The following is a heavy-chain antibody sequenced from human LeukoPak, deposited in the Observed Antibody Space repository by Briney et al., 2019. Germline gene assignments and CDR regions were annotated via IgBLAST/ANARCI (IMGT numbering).Heavy chain of an antibody. D-gene: IGHD6-19*01. V-gene: IGHV3-30*18. CDR3: AKDLLAVAGTRSTDY. Sequence: GGSLRLSCEASGFTFRNYDMHWVRQAPGKGLEWVAVISRDGTNKYYADSVKGRFTISRDNSKNTLYLQMNSLRAEDTAVYYCAKDLLAVAGTRSTDYWGQGTLVTVSS. CDR1: GFTFRNYD. J-gene: IGHJ4*02. CDR2: ISRDGTNK.